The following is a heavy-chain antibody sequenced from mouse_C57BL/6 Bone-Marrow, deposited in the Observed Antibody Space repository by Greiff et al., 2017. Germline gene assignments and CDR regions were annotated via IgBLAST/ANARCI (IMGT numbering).Heavy chain of an antibody. CDR3: ARMTADRYFDD. Sequence: ESGPGLVKPSQSLSLTCPVTGYSITSGYYWNWIRQFPGNKLEWMGNISYDGSNNYNPSLKKRISITRDTSKNQLFLQLNSVTTEDTATYYCARMTADRYFDDWGKGTPVTVSS. V-gene: IGHV3-6*01. D-gene: IGHD2-13*01. J-gene: IGHJ1*03. CDR1: GYSITSGYY. CDR2: ISYDGSN.